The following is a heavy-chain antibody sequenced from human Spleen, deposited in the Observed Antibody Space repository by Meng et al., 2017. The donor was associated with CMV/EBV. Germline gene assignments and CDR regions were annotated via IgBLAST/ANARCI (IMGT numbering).Heavy chain of an antibody. D-gene: IGHD4-17*01. J-gene: IGHJ4*02. CDR1: GFNFGSYW. V-gene: IGHV3-48*04. CDR2: INSRSNNI. CDR3: ATDPDYDYDFDY. Sequence: GESLKISCAASGFNFGSYWMIWVRQAPGKGLEWVSHINSRSNNIGYADSVKGRFTISRDIPGNSLYLQMNSLRVEDTGVYYCATDPDYDYDFDYWGQGTLVTVSS.